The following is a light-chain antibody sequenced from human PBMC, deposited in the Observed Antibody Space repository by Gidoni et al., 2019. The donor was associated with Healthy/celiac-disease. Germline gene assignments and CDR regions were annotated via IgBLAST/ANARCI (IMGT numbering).Light chain of an antibody. J-gene: IGKJ3*01. CDR2: AAS. CDR3: QQSYSTPPFT. CDR1: QSISSY. Sequence: DIQITRPPSPLSPSVGDRVTITCRASQSISSYLNWYQQKPGKAPKLLIYAASSLQSGVPSRFSGSGSGTDFTLTISSLQPEDFATYYCQQSYSTPPFTFGPGTKVDIK. V-gene: IGKV1-39*01.